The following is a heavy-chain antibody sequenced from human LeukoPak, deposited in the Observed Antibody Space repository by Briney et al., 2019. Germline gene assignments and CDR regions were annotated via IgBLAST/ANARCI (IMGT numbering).Heavy chain of an antibody. CDR2: INHSGST. V-gene: IGHV4-34*01. J-gene: IGHJ4*02. Sequence: PSETLSLTCAVYGGSLSGYYWSWIRQPPGKGLEWIGEINHSGSTNYNPSLKSRVTISVDTSKNQFSLKLSSVTAADTAVYYCARVVVVPAARSPFDYWGQGTLVTVSS. D-gene: IGHD2-2*01. CDR1: GGSLSGYY. CDR3: ARVVVVPAARSPFDY.